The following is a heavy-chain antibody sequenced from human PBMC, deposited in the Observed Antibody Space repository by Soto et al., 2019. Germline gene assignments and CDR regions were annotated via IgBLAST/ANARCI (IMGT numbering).Heavy chain of an antibody. CDR2: IIPILGIA. CDR1: GGTFSSYT. Sequence: QVQLVQSGAEVKKPGSSVKVSCKASGGTFSSYTISWVRQAPGQGLEWMGRIIPILGIANYAQKFQGRVTITAAKSTSTAYMELSSLRSEDTAVYYCARDSGIIPPTNWGQGTLVTVSS. D-gene: IGHD2-21*01. CDR3: ARDSGIIPPTN. J-gene: IGHJ4*02. V-gene: IGHV1-69*08.